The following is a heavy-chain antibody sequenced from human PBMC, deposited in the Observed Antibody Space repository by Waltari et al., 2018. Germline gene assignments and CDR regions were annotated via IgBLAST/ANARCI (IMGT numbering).Heavy chain of an antibody. J-gene: IGHJ4*02. Sequence: EVQLVESGGGLVQPGGSLRLSCSASGFIFSDCVMHWVRQAPGKGLEYVSIISNKGDTRRYADSVKGRFTISRDNSKNTLFLQMTSLRPEDTGIYYCVKDSRSGNFDHWGQGTLVTVSS. CDR2: ISNKGDTR. V-gene: IGHV3-64D*06. D-gene: IGHD2-15*01. CDR1: GFIFSDCV. CDR3: VKDSRSGNFDH.